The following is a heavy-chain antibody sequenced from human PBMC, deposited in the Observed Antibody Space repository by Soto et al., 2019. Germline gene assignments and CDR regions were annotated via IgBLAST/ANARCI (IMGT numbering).Heavy chain of an antibody. CDR3: ARLQLWLHGLYYYGMDV. Sequence: SETLSLTCTVPGGSISSGDYYWSWIRQPPGKGLEWIGYIYYSGSTYYNPSLKSRVTISVDTSKNQFSLKLSSVTAADTAVYYCARLQLWLHGLYYYGMDVWGQGTTVTVSS. CDR2: IYYSGST. D-gene: IGHD5-18*01. CDR1: GGSISSGDYY. V-gene: IGHV4-30-4*01. J-gene: IGHJ6*02.